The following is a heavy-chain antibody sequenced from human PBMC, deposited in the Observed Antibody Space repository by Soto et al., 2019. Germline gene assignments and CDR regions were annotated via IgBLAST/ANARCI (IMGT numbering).Heavy chain of an antibody. V-gene: IGHV1-18*04. J-gene: IGHJ6*02. CDR1: GYTVSSYS. D-gene: IGHD3-10*01. CDR3: ARDRDGSGSYYNGFYYYYYGMDV. Sequence: ASKSSGYTVSSYSSGWVGPATGQGVGWKGWISAYKGNTNYAQKLQGRVTMTTATSTSTAYMELRSLRSDDTAVYYCARDRDGSGSYYNGFYYYYYGMDVWRQGTTVTVSS. CDR2: ISAYKGNT.